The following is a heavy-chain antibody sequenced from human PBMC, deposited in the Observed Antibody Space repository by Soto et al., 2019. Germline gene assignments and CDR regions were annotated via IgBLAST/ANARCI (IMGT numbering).Heavy chain of an antibody. Sequence: QVQLVQSGAEVKKPGASVKVSCKASGYTFTSYGISWVRQAPGQGLEWMGWISAYNGNTNYAQKLQGRVTMTTDTSTSTVYMELRSLRSDDTAVYYCAREVADIVVVPAAIDYYYYMDVWGKGTTVTVSS. CDR3: AREVADIVVVPAAIDYYYYMDV. J-gene: IGHJ6*03. CDR1: GYTFTSYG. V-gene: IGHV1-18*01. CDR2: ISAYNGNT. D-gene: IGHD2-2*01.